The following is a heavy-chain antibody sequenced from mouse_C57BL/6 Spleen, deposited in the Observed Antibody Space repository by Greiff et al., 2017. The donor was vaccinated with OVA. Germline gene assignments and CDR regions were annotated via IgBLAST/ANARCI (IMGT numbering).Heavy chain of an antibody. J-gene: IGHJ4*01. V-gene: IGHV1-61*01. D-gene: IGHD1-1*01. CDR1: GYTFTSYW. Sequence: VQLQQPGAELVRPGSSVKLSCKASGYTFTSYWMDWVKQRPGQGLEWIGNIYPSDSETHYNQKFKDKATLTVDKSSSTAYMQLSSLTSEDSAVYYCARRGSTGVYAMDYWGQGTSVTVSS. CDR3: ARRGSTGVYAMDY. CDR2: IYPSDSET.